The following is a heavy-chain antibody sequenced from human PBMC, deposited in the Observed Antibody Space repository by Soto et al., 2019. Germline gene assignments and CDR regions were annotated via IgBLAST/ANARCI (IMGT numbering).Heavy chain of an antibody. CDR3: AKESTVFGVIAH. D-gene: IGHD3-3*01. CDR2: ISGSGGTM. CDR1: GFIFNSYA. V-gene: IGHV3-23*01. Sequence: EVQLLESGGGLVQPGGSLRLSCAASGFIFNSYAMSWVRQAPGKGLEWVSSISGSGGTMYYADSVKGRFTISRDNSKNTLFLQLISLRAEDTARYYCAKESTVFGVIAHWGQGTLVTVSA. J-gene: IGHJ4*02.